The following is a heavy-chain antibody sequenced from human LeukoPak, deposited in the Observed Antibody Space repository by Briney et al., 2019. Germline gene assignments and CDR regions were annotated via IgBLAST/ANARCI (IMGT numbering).Heavy chain of an antibody. J-gene: IGHJ4*02. D-gene: IGHD5-24*01. V-gene: IGHV1-2*02. CDR3: ARDRANYHTIY. CDR1: GYTFTGYY. Sequence: GASVKVSCKASGYTFTGYYMHWVRQAPGQGLEWMGWINPNSGGTNYAQKFQGRVTMTRDTSISTAYMELSSLRSDDTAVYYCARDRANYHTIYRGQGTLVAVSS. CDR2: INPNSGGT.